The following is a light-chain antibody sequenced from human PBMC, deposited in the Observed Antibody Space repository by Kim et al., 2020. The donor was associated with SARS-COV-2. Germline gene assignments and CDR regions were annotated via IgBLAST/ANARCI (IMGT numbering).Light chain of an antibody. J-gene: IGLJ2*01. V-gene: IGLV3-19*01. CDR1: SLRNYY. Sequence: VALGQTVRITCQGDSLRNYYINWYQQKPGQAPVLVIYNKKDRPSGIPDRFSGSNSGNTASLTITGTQAEDEADYYCNSWDSSGDHLFGGGTQLTV. CDR2: NKK. CDR3: NSWDSSGDHL.